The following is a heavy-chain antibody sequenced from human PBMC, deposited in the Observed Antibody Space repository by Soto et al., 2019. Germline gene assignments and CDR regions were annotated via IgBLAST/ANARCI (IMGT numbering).Heavy chain of an antibody. CDR2: ISGDNGNT. J-gene: IGHJ3*02. Sequence: QVQLVQSGPEVKKPGASVKVSCKASGYSFTTYGIAWVRQAPGQGLEWMGWISGDNGNTNYAQKLQGRVTMTTDISPSPAYLELRSLGSDDPAVYYCSRDGYYDNWGQGTMVIVSS. CDR1: GYSFTTYG. V-gene: IGHV1-18*01. D-gene: IGHD5-18*01. CDR3: SRDGYYDN.